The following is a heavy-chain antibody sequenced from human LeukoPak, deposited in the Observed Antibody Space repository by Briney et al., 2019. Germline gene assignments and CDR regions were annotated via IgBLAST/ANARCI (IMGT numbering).Heavy chain of an antibody. CDR1: GGSVSSGSYY. Sequence: SETLSLTCTVSGGSVSSGSYYWSWIRQPPGKGLEWIGNIYYSGSTNYNPSLKSRVTISVDTSKNQFSLKLSSVTAADTAVYYCARGGGYSGYESGYWGQGTLVTVSS. CDR3: ARGGGYSGYESGY. J-gene: IGHJ4*02. D-gene: IGHD5-12*01. V-gene: IGHV4-61*01. CDR2: IYYSGST.